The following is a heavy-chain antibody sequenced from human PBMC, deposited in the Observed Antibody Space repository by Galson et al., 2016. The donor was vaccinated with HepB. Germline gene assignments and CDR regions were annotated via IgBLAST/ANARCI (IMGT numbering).Heavy chain of an antibody. Sequence: SETLSLTCTVSGGSISTYYWSWIRQPPGKGLEWIGYIYYTGNTNYNPSLKSRVTISVDTSKNQFSLKLTSVTAADTAVYYCARFASTVTSNWFDPWGQGTLVTVSS. J-gene: IGHJ5*02. V-gene: IGHV4-59*01. CDR1: GGSISTYY. CDR2: IYYTGNT. D-gene: IGHD4-17*01. CDR3: ARFASTVTSNWFDP.